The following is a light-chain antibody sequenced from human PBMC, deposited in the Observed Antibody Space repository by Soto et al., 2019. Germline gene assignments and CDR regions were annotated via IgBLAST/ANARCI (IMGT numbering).Light chain of an antibody. Sequence: DIQLTQSPSFLSASEGDRVTVTCRASQGISNYLAWYQHKPGKAPKLLINVASTLQSGVPSRFSGSGSGTEFTLTISSLQTEDSATYYCQQFNSFPRTFGQGTKVEIK. CDR1: QGISNY. V-gene: IGKV1-9*01. J-gene: IGKJ1*01. CDR3: QQFNSFPRT. CDR2: VAS.